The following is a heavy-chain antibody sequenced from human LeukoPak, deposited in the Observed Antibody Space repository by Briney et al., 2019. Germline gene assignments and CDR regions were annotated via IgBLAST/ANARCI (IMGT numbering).Heavy chain of an antibody. D-gene: IGHD2-15*01. V-gene: IGHV5-51*01. J-gene: IGHJ3*02. CDR2: IYPGDSDT. CDR1: GYSFTSYW. CDR3: ARDSVVVVAASRDVGAFDI. Sequence: GESLKISCKGSGYSFTSYWIGWVRQMPGKGLEWMGIIYPGDSDTRYSPSFQGQVTISADKSISTAYLQWSSLKASDTAMYYCARDSVVVVAASRDVGAFDIWGQGTMVTVSS.